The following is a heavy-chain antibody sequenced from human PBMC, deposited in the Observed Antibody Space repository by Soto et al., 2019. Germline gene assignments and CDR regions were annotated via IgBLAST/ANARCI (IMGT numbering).Heavy chain of an antibody. CDR1: GFPFSSYW. CDR3: AREYYGLLTGYYTDY. V-gene: IGHV3-74*01. D-gene: IGHD3-9*01. CDR2: ISGDGVTT. Sequence: EVQLVESGGDLVQRGGSLRLSCAASGFPFSSYWMHWVRHTPGKGLDWVARISGDGVTTYYADSVTGRFTVSRDNAKNTRALQISDLRAEDTAVYYCAREYYGLLTGYYTDYWGQGTLVSVSS. J-gene: IGHJ4*02.